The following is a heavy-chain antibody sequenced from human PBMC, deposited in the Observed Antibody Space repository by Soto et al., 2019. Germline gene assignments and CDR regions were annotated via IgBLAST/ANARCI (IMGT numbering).Heavy chain of an antibody. Sequence: PSETLSLTCTVSGGSLSPNYWSWIRQRPGKGLEWIGYIYYGGTTTNNPSLNSRVAISIDTSKNQFPLTLSSVTAADTAVYYCARLGGYYQSLAPCGQGILVTVSS. CDR2: IYYGGTT. CDR1: GGSLSPNY. D-gene: IGHD3-22*01. J-gene: IGHJ5*02. CDR3: ARLGGYYQSLAP. V-gene: IGHV4-59*08.